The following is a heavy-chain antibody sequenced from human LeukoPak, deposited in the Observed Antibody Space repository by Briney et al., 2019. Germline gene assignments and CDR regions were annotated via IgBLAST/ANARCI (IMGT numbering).Heavy chain of an antibody. CDR3: ARVALTRHGEY. D-gene: IGHD2-21*02. V-gene: IGHV1-18*01. CDR2: ISAYNGNT. J-gene: IGHJ4*02. CDR1: GYTFTSYV. Sequence: WASVKFSCKASGYTFTSYVISWVRQAPGQGLEWMGWISAYNGNTNYAQKLQGRVTMTTDTYTSTAYMEMRSLRSDDTAVYYCARVALTRHGEYWGQGTLVTVSS.